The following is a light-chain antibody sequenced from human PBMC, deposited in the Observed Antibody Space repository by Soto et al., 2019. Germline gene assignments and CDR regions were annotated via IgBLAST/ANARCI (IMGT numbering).Light chain of an antibody. CDR1: QSVSRY. Sequence: LTQSQVALSLSPGERATLSCRASQSVSRYLGWYQQKPGQAPRLLLYEASNRATGIPARFSGSGSGTDFTLTIRSLEPEVFAVYYRHRRSALPPLTSNGEAMVDIK. CDR3: HRRSALPPLT. CDR2: EAS. J-gene: IGKJ4*01. V-gene: IGKV3-11*01.